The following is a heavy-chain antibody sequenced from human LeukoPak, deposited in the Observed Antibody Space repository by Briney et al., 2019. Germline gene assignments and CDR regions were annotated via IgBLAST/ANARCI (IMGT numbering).Heavy chain of an antibody. V-gene: IGHV3-30*02. J-gene: IGHJ4*02. Sequence: GGSLRLSCAASRFTFSRYGMHWVRQAPGKGLEWVAFIQYDGNSKYYADSVKGRFTISRDNAKNSLYLQMNSLRAEDTAVYYCASEILTGYYNTDYWGQGTLVTVSS. D-gene: IGHD3-9*01. CDR3: ASEILTGYYNTDY. CDR2: IQYDGNSK. CDR1: RFTFSRYG.